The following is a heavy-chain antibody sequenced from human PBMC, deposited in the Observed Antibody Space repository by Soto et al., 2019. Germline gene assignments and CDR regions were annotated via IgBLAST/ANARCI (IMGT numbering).Heavy chain of an antibody. D-gene: IGHD1-20*01. CDR1: GDSVSDNSAA. Sequence: PSRTLSLTCALSGDSVSDNSAAWNWIRQSPSRGLEWLGWTFYRSRWYNGYAVSVKSRIIISADTSKNQFSLQLNSVTPEYAAVYYCARSIRFAGLYGYYAMDVWGQGTTVTVSS. CDR3: ARSIRFAGLYGYYAMDV. CDR2: TFYRSRWYN. V-gene: IGHV6-1*01. J-gene: IGHJ6*02.